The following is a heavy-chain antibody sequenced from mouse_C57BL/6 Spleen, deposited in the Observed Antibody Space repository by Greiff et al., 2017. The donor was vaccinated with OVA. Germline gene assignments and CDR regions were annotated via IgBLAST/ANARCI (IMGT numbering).Heavy chain of an antibody. V-gene: IGHV5-17*01. J-gene: IGHJ4*01. Sequence: EVQLVASGGGLVKPGGSLKLSCAASGFTFSDYGMHWVRQAPEKGLEWVAYISSGSSTIYYADTVKGRFTISRDNAKNTLFLQMTSLRSEDTAMYYCARGYYGSSSYYAMDYWGQGTSVTVSS. D-gene: IGHD1-1*01. CDR3: ARGYYGSSSYYAMDY. CDR2: ISSGSSTI. CDR1: GFTFSDYG.